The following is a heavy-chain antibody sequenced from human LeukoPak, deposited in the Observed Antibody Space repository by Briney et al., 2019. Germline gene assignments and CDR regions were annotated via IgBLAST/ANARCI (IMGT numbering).Heavy chain of an antibody. CDR2: IYSDGAT. J-gene: IGHJ3*02. CDR1: GFTVSDNY. CDR3: ARIEWERLGRAFDI. D-gene: IGHD1-26*01. V-gene: IGHV3-53*01. Sequence: GGSLRLSCAASGFTVSDNYMTWVRQAPGKGLEWVSSIYSDGATHYAESVKGRFTISRDNSKNTLYLQMNSLRAEDMAVYYCARIEWERLGRAFDIWGQGTMVTVSS.